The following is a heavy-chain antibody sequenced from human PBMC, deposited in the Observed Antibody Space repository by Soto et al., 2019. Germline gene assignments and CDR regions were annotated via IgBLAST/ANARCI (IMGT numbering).Heavy chain of an antibody. Sequence: SVKVSCKASGGTFSSYAISWVRQAPGQGLEWMGGIIPIFGTANYAQKFQGRVTITADKSTSTAYMELSSLRSEDTAVYYCARIPYYYDSSGYSPYFQHWGQGTLVTVYS. D-gene: IGHD3-22*01. J-gene: IGHJ1*01. CDR3: ARIPYYYDSSGYSPYFQH. CDR1: GGTFSSYA. CDR2: IIPIFGTA. V-gene: IGHV1-69*06.